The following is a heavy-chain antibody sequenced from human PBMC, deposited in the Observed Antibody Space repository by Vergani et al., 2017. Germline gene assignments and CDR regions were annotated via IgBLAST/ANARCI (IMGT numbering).Heavy chain of an antibody. CDR3: AKTVAQWLVWGGFEY. V-gene: IGHV3-23*01. Sequence: EVQLLESGGGLVQPGGSLRLSCAASGFTFSSYAMSWVRQAPGKGLEWVSAISGSGGSTYYADSVKGRFTISRDNSKNTLYLQMNSLRAGDTAVYYCAKTVAQWLVWGGFEYWGQGTLVTVSS. D-gene: IGHD6-19*01. J-gene: IGHJ4*02. CDR2: ISGSGGST. CDR1: GFTFSSYA.